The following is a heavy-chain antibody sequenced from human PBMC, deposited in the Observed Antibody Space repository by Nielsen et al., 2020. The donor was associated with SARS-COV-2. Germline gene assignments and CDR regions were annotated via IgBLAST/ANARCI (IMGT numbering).Heavy chain of an antibody. D-gene: IGHD4-17*01. CDR3: ARGSTVTPSDY. Sequence: ASVKVSCKASGYTFTSYYMHWVRQAPGQGLEWMGWISAYNGNTNYAQKLQGRVTMTTDTSTSTAYMELRSLRSDDTAVYYCARGSTVTPSDYWGQGTLVTVSS. V-gene: IGHV1-18*04. CDR1: GYTFTSYY. J-gene: IGHJ4*02. CDR2: ISAYNGNT.